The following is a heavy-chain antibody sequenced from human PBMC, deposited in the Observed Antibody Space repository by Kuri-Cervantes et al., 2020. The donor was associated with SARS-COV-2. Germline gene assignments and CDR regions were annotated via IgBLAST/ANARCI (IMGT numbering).Heavy chain of an antibody. D-gene: IGHD5-18*01. CDR2: SYYSGST. J-gene: IGHJ2*01. Sequence: SETLSLTCTVSGSSISSSSYYWGWIRPPPGKGLEWIGSSYYSGSTYYNPSLKSRVTISLDTSKNQFSLRLSSVTAADTAMYYCARRPREEDDSFHWYFDLWGRGTLVTVSS. CDR3: ARRPREEDDSFHWYFDL. V-gene: IGHV4-39*01. CDR1: GSSISSSSYY.